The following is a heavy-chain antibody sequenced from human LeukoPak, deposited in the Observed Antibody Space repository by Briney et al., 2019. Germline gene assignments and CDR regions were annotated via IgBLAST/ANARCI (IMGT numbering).Heavy chain of an antibody. J-gene: IGHJ4*02. CDR2: IYTSGST. D-gene: IGHD4-11*01. CDR1: GGSINSYY. CDR3: ARFNYEGGYFDY. Sequence: SETPSLTCTVSGGSINSYYWSWIRQPPGKGLEYIGYIYTSGSTNYNPSLKSRVTVSVDTSKNQFSLKLSSVTAADTAVYYCARFNYEGGYFDYWGQGTLVTVSS. V-gene: IGHV4-4*09.